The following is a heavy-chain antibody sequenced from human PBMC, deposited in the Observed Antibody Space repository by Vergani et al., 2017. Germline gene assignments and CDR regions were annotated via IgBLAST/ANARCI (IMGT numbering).Heavy chain of an antibody. CDR3: ARDLSVSSGWPTPD. D-gene: IGHD6-19*01. V-gene: IGHV3-21*01. CDR2: ISSSSSYI. J-gene: IGHJ4*02. CDR1: GFTFSSYS. Sequence: EVQLVESGGGLVKPGGSLRLSCAASGFTFSSYSMNWVRQAPGKGLEWVSSISSSSSYIYYADSVKGRFTISRDNAKNSLYLQMNSLRAEDTAVYYCARDLSVSSGWPTPDWGQGTLVTVSS.